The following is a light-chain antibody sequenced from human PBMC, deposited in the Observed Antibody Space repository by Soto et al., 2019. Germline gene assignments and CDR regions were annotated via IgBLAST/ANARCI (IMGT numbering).Light chain of an antibody. CDR2: GAF. CDR1: QSITSAY. Sequence: EIVLTQSPGTLSLSPGERATLSCRASQSITSAYLAWYQQKPGRAPRLVIYGAFNRATGIPDRFSASGSATDFTLTISGLEPEDSAVYFCQRYGTPPWTFGQGTKVEIK. V-gene: IGKV3-20*01. J-gene: IGKJ1*01. CDR3: QRYGTPPWT.